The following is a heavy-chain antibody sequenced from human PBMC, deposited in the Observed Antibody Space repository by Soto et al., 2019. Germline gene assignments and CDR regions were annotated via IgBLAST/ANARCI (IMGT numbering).Heavy chain of an antibody. Sequence: PGGSLRLSCAGSGFTLSDYALHWVRQAPGKGLEWVAIISSDRSKKYYADSVRGRFTISRDNSKNTVYLQMNSLTAEDTAVYYCARDYMARGRDSNWFDPWGQGTLVTVSS. CDR2: ISSDRSKK. V-gene: IGHV3-30-3*01. D-gene: IGHD3-10*01. J-gene: IGHJ5*02. CDR3: ARDYMARGRDSNWFDP. CDR1: GFTLSDYA.